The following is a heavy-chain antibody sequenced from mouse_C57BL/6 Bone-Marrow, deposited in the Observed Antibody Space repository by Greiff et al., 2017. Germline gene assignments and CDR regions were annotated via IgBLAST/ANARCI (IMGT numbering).Heavy chain of an antibody. V-gene: IGHV1-49*01. CDR3: AGVGWRWGA. Sequence: LQQSGPGLVRPGPSVKLSCKDSYFAFMASSMHWVKQRPGHGLVWIGSFTMYNDATEYSENFKGKATLTANTSSSRAYMELSGLTSGDSEGYCCAGVGWRWGAWGAGALDTVSA. CDR2: FTMYNDAT. D-gene: IGHD2-3*01. J-gene: IGHJ3*01. CDR1: YFAFMASS.